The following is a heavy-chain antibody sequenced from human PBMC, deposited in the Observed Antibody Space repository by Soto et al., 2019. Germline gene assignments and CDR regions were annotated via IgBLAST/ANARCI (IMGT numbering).Heavy chain of an antibody. V-gene: IGHV2-5*01. CDR2: IYWNDDK. D-gene: IGHD6-6*01. Sequence: QITLKESGPTLVKPTQTLTLTCTFSGVSLSTTGEGVGWIRQPPGKALEWLAVIYWNDDKSYSPSLKSRLTISKDTSKKQVVLTMMNMAPVDTGTYYCAQVDDVAALFAYLGQGTLVTVSS. CDR3: AQVDDVAALFAY. J-gene: IGHJ4*02. CDR1: GVSLSTTGEG.